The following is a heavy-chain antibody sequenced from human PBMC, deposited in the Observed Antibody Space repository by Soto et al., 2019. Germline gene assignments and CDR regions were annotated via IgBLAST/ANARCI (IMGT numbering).Heavy chain of an antibody. CDR3: ARDNHDVWAFDI. J-gene: IGHJ3*02. CDR2: IYYSGST. Sequence: QVQLQESGPGLVKPSQTLSLTCTVSGGSISSGGYYWSWIRQHPGKGLEWIGYIYYSGSTYYNPSLKSRVTISVDTSKNQFSLKLSFVTAADTAVDYCARDNHDVWAFDIWGQGTMVSVSS. V-gene: IGHV4-31*03. CDR1: GGSISSGGYY. D-gene: IGHD1-1*01.